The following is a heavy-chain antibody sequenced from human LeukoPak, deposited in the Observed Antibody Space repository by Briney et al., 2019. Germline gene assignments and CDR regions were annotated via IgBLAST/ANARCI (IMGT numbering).Heavy chain of an antibody. Sequence: PGGSLRLSCAASGFTFSSYNLNWVRQAPGKGLEWVSSMTSTSHIYYADSVKGRFTISRDNAKNSLYLQMNSLRAEDTAVYDCARDLDXWXGYXDYWGQXTLVXVSS. CDR2: MTSTSHI. CDR3: ARDLDXWXGYXDY. J-gene: IGHJ4*02. V-gene: IGHV3-21*01. D-gene: IGHD3-3*01. CDR1: GFTFSSYN.